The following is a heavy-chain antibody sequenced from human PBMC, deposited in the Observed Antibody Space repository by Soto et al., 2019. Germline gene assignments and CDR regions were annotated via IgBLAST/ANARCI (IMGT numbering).Heavy chain of an antibody. J-gene: IGHJ4*02. CDR2: IYFRGNT. CDR1: GDSINSDKYY. Sequence: QLQLQESGPGLVKPSETLSLTCSVSGDSINSDKYYWGWIRQPPGKGVEWIGSIYFRGNTYYNTSLQIRVTLSLDQSESQLSLKLNSVTAADSAVYFWARLEGMATISYYFDFWGQGALVTVSS. V-gene: IGHV4-39*01. D-gene: IGHD2-8*01. CDR3: ARLEGMATISYYFDF.